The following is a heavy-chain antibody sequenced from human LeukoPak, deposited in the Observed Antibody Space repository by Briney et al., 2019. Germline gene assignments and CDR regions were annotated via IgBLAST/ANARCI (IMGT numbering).Heavy chain of an antibody. J-gene: IGHJ2*01. CDR2: IFYSGST. CDR3: ATHYGSGTWIRYFDI. V-gene: IGHV4-39*01. CDR1: GGSISSANYY. D-gene: IGHD3-10*01. Sequence: PSETLSLTCTVSGGSISSANYYWAWIRQPPWKGLEWIGSIFYSGSTYYRPSLQSRLTISVDTSKNQFSLRLSSVTAADTAVYYCATHYGSGTWIRYFDIWGRGTLVTVSS.